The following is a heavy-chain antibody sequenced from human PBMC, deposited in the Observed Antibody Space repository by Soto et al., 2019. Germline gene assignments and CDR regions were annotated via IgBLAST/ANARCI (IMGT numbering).Heavy chain of an antibody. D-gene: IGHD2-2*01. CDR2: INPSGGST. V-gene: IGHV1-46*03. CDR3: ARALLPAAMSRNWFDP. J-gene: IGHJ5*02. Sequence: ASVKVSCKASGYTFTSYYMHWVRQAPGQGLEWMGIINPSGGSTSYAQKFQGRVTMTRDTSTSTVYMELSSLRSEDTAVYYCARALLPAAMSRNWFDPWGQGTLVTVSS. CDR1: GYTFTSYY.